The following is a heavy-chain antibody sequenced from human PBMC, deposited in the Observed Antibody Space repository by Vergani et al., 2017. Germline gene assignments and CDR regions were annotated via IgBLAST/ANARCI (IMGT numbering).Heavy chain of an antibody. CDR3: ASHVEAGSNWFDP. CDR2: IYYSGST. V-gene: IGHV4-61*01. CDR1: GGSISSGSYY. J-gene: IGHJ5*02. Sequence: QVQLQESGPGLVKPSQTLSLTCTVSGGSISSGSYYWSWIREHPGKGLEWIGYIYYSGSTNYNPSLKSRVTISVDTSKNQFYLKLSSVTAADTAVYYCASHVEAGSNWFDPWGQGTLVTVSS.